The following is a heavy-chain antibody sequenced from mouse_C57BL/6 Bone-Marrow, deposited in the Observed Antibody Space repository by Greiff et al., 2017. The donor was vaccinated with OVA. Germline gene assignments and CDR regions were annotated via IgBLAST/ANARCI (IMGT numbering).Heavy chain of an antibody. CDR1: GYTFTTYP. Sequence: VQLQQSGAELVKPGASVKMSCKASGYTFTTYPIEWMKQNHGTSLAWIGNFHPYNDDTKYNEKFKGKAILTVEKSSSTVYLELSRLTSDDSAVYYCARPGDYDRDWFAYWGQGTRVTVSA. D-gene: IGHD2-4*01. V-gene: IGHV1-47*01. J-gene: IGHJ3*01. CDR2: FHPYNDDT. CDR3: ARPGDYDRDWFAY.